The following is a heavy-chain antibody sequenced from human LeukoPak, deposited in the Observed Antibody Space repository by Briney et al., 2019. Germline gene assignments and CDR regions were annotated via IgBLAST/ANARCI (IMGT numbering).Heavy chain of an antibody. J-gene: IGHJ5*02. CDR3: ARAPPSRWYPNWLDP. CDR2: IRDIFGTA. D-gene: IGHD6-13*01. Sequence: ASVKVSCKSSGRTLSIYSISWVRQPRAQAREGMGGIRDIFGTANYEQKLQGRVTITADEYTSAAYMELSSLRSEDTAVYYCARAPPSRWYPNWLDPWGQGNLVRV. V-gene: IGHV1-69*13. CDR1: GRTLSIYS.